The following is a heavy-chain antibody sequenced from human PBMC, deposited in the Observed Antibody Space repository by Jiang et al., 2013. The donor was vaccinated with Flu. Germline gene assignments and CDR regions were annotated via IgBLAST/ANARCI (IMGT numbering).Heavy chain of an antibody. CDR3: ARHGAITSDTGGYYFNWFDP. V-gene: IGHV5-10-1*01. CDR1: YW. D-gene: IGHD3-22*01. Sequence: YWVSWVRQMPGKGLEWMGRIDPSDSYTSYSPSFQGHVTISADKSISTAYLQWSSLKASDTAMYYCARHGAITSDTGGYYFNWFDPWGQGTLVTVSS. J-gene: IGHJ5*02. CDR2: IDPSDSYT.